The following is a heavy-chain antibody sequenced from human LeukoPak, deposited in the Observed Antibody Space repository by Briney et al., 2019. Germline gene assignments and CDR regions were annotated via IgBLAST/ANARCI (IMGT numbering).Heavy chain of an antibody. J-gene: IGHJ4*02. V-gene: IGHV3-30*18. Sequence: GGSLRLSCAASRFTFSSYGMHWVRQAPGKGLEWVALISYDGSNKYYADSVKGRFTISRDNSKNTLYLQMNSLRAEDTAVYYCAKMVREFYTISYYFDYWGQGTLVTVSS. D-gene: IGHD2-8*01. CDR3: AKMVREFYTISYYFDY. CDR1: RFTFSSYG. CDR2: ISYDGSNK.